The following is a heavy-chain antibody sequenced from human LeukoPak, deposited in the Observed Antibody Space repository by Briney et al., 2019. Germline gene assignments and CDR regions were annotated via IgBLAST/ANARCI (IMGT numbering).Heavy chain of an antibody. J-gene: IGHJ3*02. CDR3: ARDVTLQLWLGDAFDI. CDR1: GGTFSSYA. V-gene: IGHV1-69*01. D-gene: IGHD5-18*01. CDR2: IIPIFGTA. Sequence: ASVKVSCKASGGTFSSYAISWVRQAPGQGLEWMGGIIPIFGTANYAQKFQGRVTITADESTSTAYMELSSLRSEDTAVYYCARDVTLQLWLGDAFDIWGQGTMVTVSS.